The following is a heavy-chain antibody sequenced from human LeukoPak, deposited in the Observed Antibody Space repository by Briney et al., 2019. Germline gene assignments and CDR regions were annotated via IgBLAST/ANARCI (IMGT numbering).Heavy chain of an antibody. CDR3: ARAESAAADLDY. V-gene: IGHV3-30*19. J-gene: IGHJ4*02. D-gene: IGHD6-13*01. Sequence: PGGALRLSCAASGFTFSSYGMHWVRQAPGKGLEWVAVIWYDGSNKYYADSVKGRFTISRDNSKNTLYLQMNSLRAEGTAVYYCARAESAAADLDYWGQGTLVTVSS. CDR1: GFTFSSYG. CDR2: IWYDGSNK.